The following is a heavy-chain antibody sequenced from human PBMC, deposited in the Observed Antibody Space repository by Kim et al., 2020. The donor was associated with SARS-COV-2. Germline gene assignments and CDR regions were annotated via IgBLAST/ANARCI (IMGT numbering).Heavy chain of an antibody. CDR1: GGSISSSSYY. V-gene: IGHV4-39*07. J-gene: IGHJ4*02. D-gene: IGHD3-22*01. Sequence: SETLSLTCTVSGGSISSSSYYWGWIRQPPGKGLEWIGSIYYSGSTYYNPSLKSRVTISVDTSKNQFSLKLISVTAADTAVYYCARDNSGSSGCLDYWGQGTLVTVSS. CDR2: IYYSGST. CDR3: ARDNSGSSGCLDY.